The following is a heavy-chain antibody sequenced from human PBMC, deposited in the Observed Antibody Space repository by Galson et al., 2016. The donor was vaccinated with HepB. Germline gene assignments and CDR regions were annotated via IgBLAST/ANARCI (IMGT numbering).Heavy chain of an antibody. D-gene: IGHD2-21*02. CDR2: INAGNGNT. Sequence: SVKVSCKASGYTFKYYAMHWVRQAPGQSLEWMGFINAGNGNTPYSQKFQCGVTITRDTSARTPYMELSSLRFEDTAVYYCAIGASSDPFDYWGQGTLVTVSS. CDR3: AIGASSDPFDY. CDR1: GYTFKYYA. J-gene: IGHJ4*02. V-gene: IGHV1-3*01.